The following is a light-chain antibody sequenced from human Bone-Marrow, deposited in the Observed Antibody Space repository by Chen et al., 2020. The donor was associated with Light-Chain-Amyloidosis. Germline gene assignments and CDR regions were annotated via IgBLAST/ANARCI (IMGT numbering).Light chain of an antibody. V-gene: IGKV3-20*01. CDR1: QSVSSSY. CDR2: GAS. J-gene: IGKJ1*01. CDR3: QQYGSSPTWT. Sequence: EIVLTQSPGTLSLSPGERATLSCRASQSVSSSYLAWYQQKPGQAPRLLIYGASSRATGIPDRFSGSGSGTDFTITISRLEPEDCAVYYCQQYGSSPTWTFGQGTKVEIK.